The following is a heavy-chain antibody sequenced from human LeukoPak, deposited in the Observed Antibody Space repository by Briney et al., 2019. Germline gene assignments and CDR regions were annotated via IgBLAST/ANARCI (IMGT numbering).Heavy chain of an antibody. V-gene: IGHV3-74*01. Sequence: GGSLRLSCAASGLTFSTYWMHWVRLAPGKGLVWVSGINTDGRNTNYADSVKGRFTISRDNAKNTLYLQMNSLRAEDTAVYYCAGGLSVNYFHPWGQGTLVTVSS. J-gene: IGHJ5*02. CDR1: GLTFSTYW. D-gene: IGHD1-7*01. CDR3: AGGLSVNYFHP. CDR2: INTDGRNT.